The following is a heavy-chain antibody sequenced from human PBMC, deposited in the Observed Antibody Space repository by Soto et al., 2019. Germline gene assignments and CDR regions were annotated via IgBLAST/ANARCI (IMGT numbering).Heavy chain of an antibody. Sequence: PGESLTISCKGSGYTFSSYWISWVRQMPGRGLEGMGRIDPSHSFTNYGPSLQGHVTISVDKASSTAFLHWSSMEASDTAMYYCARPGGAVVTSIIGALEMWGQGTMVTVSS. D-gene: IGHD2-21*02. CDR3: ARPGGAVVTSIIGALEM. CDR2: IDPSHSFT. J-gene: IGHJ3*02. CDR1: GYTFSSYW. V-gene: IGHV5-10-1*01.